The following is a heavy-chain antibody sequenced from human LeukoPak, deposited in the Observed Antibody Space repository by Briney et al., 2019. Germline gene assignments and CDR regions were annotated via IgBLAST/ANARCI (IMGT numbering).Heavy chain of an antibody. Sequence: SETLSLTCAVYGGSFSEYYWSWIRQSPGKGLEWIGGINPTGSTNYNPSLKSRITISIDTSKSQFSLQLSSVTAADTALYHCASANGAHLSWGQGTLVTVSS. CDR3: ASANGAHLS. J-gene: IGHJ5*02. D-gene: IGHD2-8*01. CDR2: INPTGST. V-gene: IGHV4-34*01. CDR1: GGSFSEYY.